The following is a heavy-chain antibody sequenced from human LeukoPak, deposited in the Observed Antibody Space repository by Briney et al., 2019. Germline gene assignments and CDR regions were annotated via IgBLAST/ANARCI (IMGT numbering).Heavy chain of an antibody. J-gene: IGHJ4*02. CDR3: AKDDAWLRFGE. D-gene: IGHD3-10*01. V-gene: IGHV3-48*01. CDR1: GFTFSSYS. Sequence: GGSLRLSCAASGFTFSSYSMNWVRQAPGKGLEWVSYISSSSSTIYYADSVKGRFTISRDNSKNTLYLEVISPTAEDTAVYYCAKDDAWLRFGEWSQGTLVTVSS. CDR2: ISSSSSTI.